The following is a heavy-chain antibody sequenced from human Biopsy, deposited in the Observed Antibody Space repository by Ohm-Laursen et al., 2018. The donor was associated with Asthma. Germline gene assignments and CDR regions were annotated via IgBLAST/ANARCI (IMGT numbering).Heavy chain of an antibody. V-gene: IGHV1-3*01. CDR1: GHTFINYA. D-gene: IGHD3-9*01. CDR2: INAGNGNT. CDR3: ARTYYDFLTGQVNDVFAI. Sequence: SSVKVSCKASGHTFINYAIHWVRQAPGQRLEWMGWINAGNGNTKYSQKFQGRVTITRDTSASTAYMDLSSLRSEDTAVYYCARTYYDFLTGQVNDVFAIWGQGTMVTVSS. J-gene: IGHJ3*02.